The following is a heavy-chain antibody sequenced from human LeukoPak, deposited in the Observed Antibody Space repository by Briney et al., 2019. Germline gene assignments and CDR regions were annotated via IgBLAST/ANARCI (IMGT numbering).Heavy chain of an antibody. CDR3: ARDSLLYYYDSSGYISHAFDI. J-gene: IGHJ3*02. V-gene: IGHV4-59*01. CDR2: IYYSGST. CDR1: VGSISSYY. D-gene: IGHD3-22*01. Sequence: PSETLSLTCTVSVGSISSYYWSWIRQPPGKGLEWIGYIYYSGSTNYNPSLKSRVTISVDTSKNQFSLKLSSVTAADTAVYYCARDSLLYYYDSSGYISHAFDIWGQGTMVTVSS.